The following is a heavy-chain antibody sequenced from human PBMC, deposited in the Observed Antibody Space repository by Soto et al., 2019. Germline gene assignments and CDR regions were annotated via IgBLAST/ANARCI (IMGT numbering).Heavy chain of an antibody. V-gene: IGHV3-48*01. CDR1: GFTFSSYS. CDR2: ISSSSSTI. D-gene: IGHD3-22*01. J-gene: IGHJ4*02. CDR3: ARVPGYYDSSGNDY. Sequence: GGSLRLSCAASGFTFSSYSMNWVRQAPGKGLEWVSYISSSSSTIYYADYVKGRFTISRDNAKNSLYLQMNSLRAEDKAVYYCARVPGYYDSSGNDYWGQGTLVTVSS.